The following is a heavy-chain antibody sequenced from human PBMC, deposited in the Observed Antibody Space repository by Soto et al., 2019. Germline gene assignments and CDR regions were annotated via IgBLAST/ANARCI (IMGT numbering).Heavy chain of an antibody. CDR3: ARGSYYSGWV. V-gene: IGHV6-1*01. D-gene: IGHD6-19*01. Sequence: PSQTLSLPCAISGDSVSSTSASWSLIRQSPSRGLEWLGRTYYRSKWYSDYAVSVKSRITINPDTSKNQFSLQLNSVTPEDTAVYYCARGSYYSGWVWGQGTLVT. CDR2: TYYRSKWYS. CDR1: GDSVSSTSAS. J-gene: IGHJ4*02.